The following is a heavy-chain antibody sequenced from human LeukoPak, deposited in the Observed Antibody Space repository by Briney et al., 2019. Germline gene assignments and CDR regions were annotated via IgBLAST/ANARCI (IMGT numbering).Heavy chain of an antibody. CDR2: IHNRGGST. D-gene: IGHD3-22*01. J-gene: IGHJ4*02. V-gene: IGHV3-23*01. CDR1: GFTFSSYA. CDR3: ARDARYYDSSGYLDY. Sequence: GGSLRLSCAASGFTFSSYAMSGVGQAPGKGLEWVSGIHNRGGSTYYAASVKGRFTVSRDNSKNTLYLQMNSLRAEDTAVYYCARDARYYDSSGYLDYWGQGTLVTVSS.